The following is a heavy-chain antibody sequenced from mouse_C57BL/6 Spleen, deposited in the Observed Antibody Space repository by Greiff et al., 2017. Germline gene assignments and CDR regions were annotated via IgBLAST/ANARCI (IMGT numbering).Heavy chain of an antibody. CDR1: GFTFSDYG. V-gene: IGHV5-17*01. Sequence: DVTLVESGGGLVKPGWSLKLSCAASGFTFSDYGMHWVRQAPEKGLEWVAYISSGSSTIYYADIVKGRFPISRDNAKNTLFLQMTCLRSENTTMYDCASAPYGSNPYYAMDYWGQGTSVTVSS. J-gene: IGHJ4*01. D-gene: IGHD1-1*01. CDR3: ASAPYGSNPYYAMDY. CDR2: ISSGSSTI.